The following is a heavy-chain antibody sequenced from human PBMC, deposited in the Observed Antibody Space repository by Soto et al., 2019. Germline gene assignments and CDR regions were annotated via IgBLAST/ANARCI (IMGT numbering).Heavy chain of an antibody. D-gene: IGHD3-16*02. V-gene: IGHV4-34*01. CDR1: GGSFSGYY. J-gene: IGHJ4*02. CDR3: ARGDYIWGSYRYTPFGY. CDR2: INHSGST. Sequence: QVQLQQWGAGLLKPSETLSLTCAVYGGSFSGYYWSWIRQPPGKGLEWIGEINHSGSTNYNPSLKSRVTISVDTSKKQFSLKLSSVTAADTAVYYCARGDYIWGSYRYTPFGYWGQGTLVTVSS.